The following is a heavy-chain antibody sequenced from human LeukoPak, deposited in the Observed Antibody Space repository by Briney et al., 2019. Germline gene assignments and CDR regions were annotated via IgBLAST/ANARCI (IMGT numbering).Heavy chain of an antibody. J-gene: IGHJ6*03. CDR1: GFTVSSNY. CDR3: ARGDRNSYHYMDV. CDR2: IYSGGST. V-gene: IGHV3-53*01. Sequence: GGSLRLSCAASGFTVSSNYMSWVRQAPGKGLEWVSVIYSGGSTYYADSVKGRFTISRDKSKKTLSLQMNSLRAEDTAVYYCARGDRNSYHYMDVWGKGTTVTVSS. D-gene: IGHD1-14*01.